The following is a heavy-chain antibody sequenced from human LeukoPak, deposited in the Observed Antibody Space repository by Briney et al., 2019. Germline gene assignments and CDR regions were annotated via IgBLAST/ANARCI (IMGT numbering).Heavy chain of an antibody. V-gene: IGHV3-23*05. CDR3: GRNLHYYVAMDV. CDR2: IGSDNKP. D-gene: IGHD3-10*02. J-gene: IGHJ6*02. Sequence: GGSLRLSREASGFTFSAYAMTWVRQAPGQGLEWVSSIGSDNKPHYSESVKGRFAISRDNSKSMLFLKLNSLRAEDTALYYCGRNLHYYVAMDVGGQGTTVTVS. CDR1: GFTFSAYA.